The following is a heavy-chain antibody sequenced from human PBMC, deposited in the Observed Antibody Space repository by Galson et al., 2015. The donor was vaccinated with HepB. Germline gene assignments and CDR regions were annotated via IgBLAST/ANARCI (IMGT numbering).Heavy chain of an antibody. D-gene: IGHD1-26*01. J-gene: IGHJ4*02. CDR2: INPSGGST. CDR3: ARDLARIVGATTPGY. V-gene: IGHV1-46*04. CDR1: GYTFTSYY. Sequence: KVSCKASGYTFTSYYMHWVRQAPGQGLEWMGIINPSGGSTSYAQKLQGRVTMTRDTSTSTVYMELSSLRSEDTAVYYCARDLARIVGATTPGYWGQGTLVTVSS.